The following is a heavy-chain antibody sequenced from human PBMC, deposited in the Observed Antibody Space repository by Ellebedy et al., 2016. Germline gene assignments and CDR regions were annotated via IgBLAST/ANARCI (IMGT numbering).Heavy chain of an antibody. J-gene: IGHJ4*02. CDR3: AKLARQLDY. D-gene: IGHD1-7*01. Sequence: GGSLRLSXAASGFTFSNYWMTWVRQAPGKGLEWVANIKQDGSDKYYVDSVKGRFTISRDNAKNSLYLQMNSLRAEDTAVYYCAKLARQLDYWGQGTLVTVSS. CDR2: IKQDGSDK. CDR1: GFTFSNYW. V-gene: IGHV3-7*01.